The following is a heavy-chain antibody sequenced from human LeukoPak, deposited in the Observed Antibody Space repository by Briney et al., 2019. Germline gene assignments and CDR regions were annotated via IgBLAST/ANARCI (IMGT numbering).Heavy chain of an antibody. Sequence: SETLSLTCTVSGDSINSGTYYWGWIRQPPGKGLEWIGSIYYSESTYYNPSLKSRVTISVDTSKNQFSLRLTSVTDADTAIYYCARHHKRVSGVVSGTVDYWGQGTLVTVSS. D-gene: IGHD3-3*01. V-gene: IGHV4-39*01. CDR2: IYYSEST. CDR1: GDSINSGTYY. J-gene: IGHJ4*02. CDR3: ARHHKRVSGVVSGTVDY.